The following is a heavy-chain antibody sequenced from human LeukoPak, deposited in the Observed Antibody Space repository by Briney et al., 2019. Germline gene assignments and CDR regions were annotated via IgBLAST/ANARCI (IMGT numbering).Heavy chain of an antibody. Sequence: GGSLRLSCAASEFSFSNFWMSWVRQPPGKGREWVAKIKQDGSEKYYVDSVRSRYTISRGNAKSSLYLQMNSRRAENTAVYYCARGPQYYYYYALGVWGQGTTVTVSS. J-gene: IGHJ6*02. CDR2: IKQDGSEK. CDR1: EFSFSNFW. V-gene: IGHV3-7*01. CDR3: ARGPQYYYYYALGV.